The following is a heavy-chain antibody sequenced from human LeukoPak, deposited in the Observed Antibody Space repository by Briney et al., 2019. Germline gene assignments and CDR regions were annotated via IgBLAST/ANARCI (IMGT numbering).Heavy chain of an antibody. Sequence: PSETLSLTCTVSGGSISSYYWSWIRQPPGKGLEWIGYIYYSGSTNYNPSLKSRVTISVDTSKNQFSLKLSSVTAADTAVYYCARHGSDSGYDYGRYYLDYWGQGTLVTVSS. J-gene: IGHJ4*02. CDR2: IYYSGST. CDR3: ARHGSDSGYDYGRYYLDY. V-gene: IGHV4-59*08. D-gene: IGHD5-12*01. CDR1: GGSISSYY.